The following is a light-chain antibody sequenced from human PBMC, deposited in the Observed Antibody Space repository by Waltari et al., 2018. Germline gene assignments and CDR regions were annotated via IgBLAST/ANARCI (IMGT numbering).Light chain of an antibody. CDR3: SSYTTSNTWV. J-gene: IGLJ3*02. CDR1: SSDVGGYHH. V-gene: IGLV2-14*01. CDR2: EVT. Sequence: QSALTQPASVSGSPGQSITISCTGTSSDVGGYHHVSWYQHHPGKAPKLMIFEVTDRASGVSNGFSGSKSGNTASLTISGLQAEDEADYYCSSYTTSNTWVFGGGTKVTVL.